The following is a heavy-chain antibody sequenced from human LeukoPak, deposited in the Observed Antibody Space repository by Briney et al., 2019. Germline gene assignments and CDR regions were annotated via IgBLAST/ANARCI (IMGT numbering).Heavy chain of an antibody. CDR3: ASDPDYGDFDDSFDV. CDR1: GFNFSSYA. Sequence: GGSLRLFCAASGFNFSSYAMHWVRQAPGKGLDWVAVISDGGDDKFYTDSVKGRFSISRDNAKNTLYLQMNSLRAEDTAAYHCASDPDYGDFDDSFDVWGQGTMVTVSS. J-gene: IGHJ3*01. V-gene: IGHV3-30*10. D-gene: IGHD4-17*01. CDR2: ISDGGDDK.